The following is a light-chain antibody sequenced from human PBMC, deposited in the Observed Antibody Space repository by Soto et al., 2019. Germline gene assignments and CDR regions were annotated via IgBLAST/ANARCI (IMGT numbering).Light chain of an antibody. J-gene: IGKJ1*01. CDR2: GAS. V-gene: IGKV3-20*01. Sequence: DIVLTQSPGTLSLSPGESATLSCRASQSVDSTYIAWYQQKPGQAPRLLIFGASGRATVIPDRFSGSGSGTDFTLTISRLEPEDFAVYYCQHYDSFRTFGQGTKVEI. CDR3: QHYDSFRT. CDR1: QSVDSTY.